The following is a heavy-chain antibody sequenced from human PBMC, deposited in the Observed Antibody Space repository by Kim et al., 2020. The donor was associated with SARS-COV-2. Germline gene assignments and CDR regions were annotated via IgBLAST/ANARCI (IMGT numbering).Heavy chain of an antibody. V-gene: IGHV4-59*01. D-gene: IGHD5-18*01. CDR2: IYYSGST. J-gene: IGHJ5*02. CDR1: GGSISIYY. Sequence: SETLSLTCTVSGGSISIYYWSWIRQPPGKGLEWIGYIYYSGSTNYNPSLKSRVTISVDTSKNQFSLKLSSVTAADTAVYYCARVITLGYSYGYRTAYNWFDPWGQGTLVTVSS. CDR3: ARVITLGYSYGYRTAYNWFDP.